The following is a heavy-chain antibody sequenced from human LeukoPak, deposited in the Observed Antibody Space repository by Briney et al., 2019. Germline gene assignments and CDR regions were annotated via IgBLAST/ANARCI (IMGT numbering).Heavy chain of an antibody. CDR2: IYYSGST. CDR3: ARDQDVLRFLEWLPPGYYYGMDV. V-gene: IGHV4-61*01. J-gene: IGHJ6*02. Sequence: SETLSLTCTVSGGSVSSGSYYWSWIRQPPGKGLEWIGYIYYSGSTNYNPSLKSRVTISVDTSKNQFSLKLSSVTAADTAVYYCARDQDVLRFLEWLPPGYYYGMDVWGQGTTVTVSS. CDR1: GGSVSSGSYY. D-gene: IGHD3-3*01.